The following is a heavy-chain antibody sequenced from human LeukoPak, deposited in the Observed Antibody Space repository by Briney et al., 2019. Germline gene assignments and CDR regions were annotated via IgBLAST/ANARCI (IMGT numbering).Heavy chain of an antibody. CDR1: GGSNSSYY. V-gene: IGHV4-59*08. Sequence: PSETLSLTCTVSGGSNSSYYWSWIRQPPGKGLEWIGYIYDSGSTNYNPSLMSRVTISVDTSKNQFSLKLSSVTAADTAVYYCARHRRVAGGLVDYWGQGTLVTVSS. J-gene: IGHJ4*02. CDR3: ARHRRVAGGLVDY. CDR2: IYDSGST. D-gene: IGHD6-19*01.